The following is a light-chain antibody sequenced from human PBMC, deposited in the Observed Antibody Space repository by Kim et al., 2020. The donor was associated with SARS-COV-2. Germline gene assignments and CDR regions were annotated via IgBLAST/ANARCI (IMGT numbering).Light chain of an antibody. Sequence: QSVLTQPASVSGSPGQSITISCTGTTSHVSWYQQHPGKAPKLMIYEFTKRPSGVSDRFSGSRSGNAASLTISGLQADDESDYYCCSHVGSLIWVFGGGTKVTVL. CDR2: EFT. V-gene: IGLV2-23*02. CDR1: TSH. CDR3: CSHVGSLIWV. J-gene: IGLJ3*02.